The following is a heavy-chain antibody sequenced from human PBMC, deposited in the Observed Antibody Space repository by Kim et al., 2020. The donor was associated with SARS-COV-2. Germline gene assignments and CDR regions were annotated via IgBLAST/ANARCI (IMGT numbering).Heavy chain of an antibody. CDR3: AKEMAILGGFCDY. Sequence: ADSVKGRFTISKDKSKNPLYLEMNRLRAEDTAVYYCAKEMAILGGFCDYWGQGTLVTVSS. V-gene: IGHV3-23*01. J-gene: IGHJ4*02. D-gene: IGHD3-16*01.